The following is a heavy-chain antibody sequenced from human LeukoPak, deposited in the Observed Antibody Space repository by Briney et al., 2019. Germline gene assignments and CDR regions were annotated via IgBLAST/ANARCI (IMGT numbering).Heavy chain of an antibody. Sequence: ASVKVSCKASGGTFSSYAISWVRQAPGQGLEWMGRIIPIFGIANYAQKFQGRVTITADKSTSTAYMGLSSLRSEDTAVYYCARAHSSSSLDWFDPWGQGTLVTVSS. CDR3: ARAHSSSSLDWFDP. CDR1: GGTFSSYA. V-gene: IGHV1-69*04. CDR2: IIPIFGIA. J-gene: IGHJ5*02. D-gene: IGHD6-6*01.